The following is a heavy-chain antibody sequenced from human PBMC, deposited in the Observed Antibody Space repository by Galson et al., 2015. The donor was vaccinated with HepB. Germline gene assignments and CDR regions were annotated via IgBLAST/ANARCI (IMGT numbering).Heavy chain of an antibody. D-gene: IGHD7-27*01. CDR2: TYYRSRWYN. CDR1: GDSVSTNSAA. V-gene: IGHV6-1*01. Sequence: CAISGDSVSTNSAAWNWIRQSPSSGLEWLGRTYYRSRWYNDYAVSVKSRITINPDTSKNQFSLQLNSVTPEDTAVYYCARSQLGIDYWGQGTLVTVSS. J-gene: IGHJ4*02. CDR3: ARSQLGIDY.